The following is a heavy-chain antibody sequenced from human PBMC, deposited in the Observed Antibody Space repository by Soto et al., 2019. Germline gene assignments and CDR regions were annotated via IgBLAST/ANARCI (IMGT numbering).Heavy chain of an antibody. V-gene: IGHV1-18*04. J-gene: IGHJ6*02. CDR2: ISAYNGNT. Sequence: GASVKVSCKASGYTFTSYGISWVRQAPGQGLEWMGWISAYNGNTNYAQKLQGRVIMTTDTSTSTAYMEVRSLRSDDTAVYYCVKDRDSNSWPSRDVWGPGTTVTVSS. CDR3: VKDRDSNSWPSRDV. CDR1: GYTFTSYG. D-gene: IGHD3-22*01.